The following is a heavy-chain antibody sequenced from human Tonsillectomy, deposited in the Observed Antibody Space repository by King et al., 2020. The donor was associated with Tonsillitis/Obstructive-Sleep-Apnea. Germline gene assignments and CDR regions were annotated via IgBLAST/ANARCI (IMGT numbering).Heavy chain of an antibody. J-gene: IGHJ4*02. CDR3: ARDGAAAESPFDY. D-gene: IGHD2-15*01. CDR1: GFTFSSYG. CDR2: IWYDGGNK. Sequence: QLVQSGGGVVQPGRSLRLSCAASGFTFSSYGMHWVRQAPGKGLEGVAVIWYDGGNKHYADSVKGPFTISRDTSKNTLYLKMNNLIAEDTAVYYCARDGAAAESPFDYWGQGTLVTVSS. V-gene: IGHV3-33*01.